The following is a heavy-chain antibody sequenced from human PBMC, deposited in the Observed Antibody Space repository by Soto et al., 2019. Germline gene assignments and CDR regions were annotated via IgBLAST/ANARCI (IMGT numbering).Heavy chain of an antibody. CDR1: GDSVTNTF. V-gene: IGHV4-59*02. CDR3: ARELRGTSAFDI. Sequence: QAQLQESGPGLVKPLETLSLTCSVSGDSVTNTFWRWIRQPPGKGLEWIGYIFRRGTAETADYNPSLKSRVTMSLDTSKNQVSLQLSSVTAADTAVYYCARELRGTSAFDIWGQGALVTVSS. J-gene: IGHJ3*02. CDR2: IFRRGTAETA.